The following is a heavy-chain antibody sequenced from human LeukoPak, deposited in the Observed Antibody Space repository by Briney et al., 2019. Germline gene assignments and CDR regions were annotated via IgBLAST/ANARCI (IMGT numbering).Heavy chain of an antibody. J-gene: IGHJ6*03. V-gene: IGHV1-18*01. CDR3: ASLTGVLMLPSNYYMDV. Sequence: ASVKVSCKASGYTFTSYGISWVRQAPGQGLEWMGWISAYNGNTNYAQKLQGRVTLTTDTSTSTAYMELRSLRSDDTAVYYCASLTGVLMLPSNYYMDVWGKGTTVTVSS. D-gene: IGHD2-8*01. CDR1: GYTFTSYG. CDR2: ISAYNGNT.